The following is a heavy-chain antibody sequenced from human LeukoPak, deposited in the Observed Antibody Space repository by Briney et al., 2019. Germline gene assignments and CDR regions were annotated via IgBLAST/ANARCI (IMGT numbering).Heavy chain of an antibody. CDR3: ARAAGWFDP. V-gene: IGHV3-11*01. Sequence: GGSLRLSCAASGFTFSDYNMSWIRHAPGKGLEWVSYISTSGTTIYYARSVRGRFTISRDNAKNSLYLQMNSLRVEDTAVYFCARAAGWFDPWGQGTLVIVSS. J-gene: IGHJ5*02. CDR1: GFTFSDYN. CDR2: ISTSGTTI.